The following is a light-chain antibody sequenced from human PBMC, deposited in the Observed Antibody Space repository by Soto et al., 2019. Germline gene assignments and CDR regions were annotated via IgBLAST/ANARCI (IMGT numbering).Light chain of an antibody. CDR2: DVS. J-gene: IGLJ1*01. V-gene: IGLV2-14*01. CDR1: SHGGCGYYY. CDR3: SSYTSSSTLGV. Sequence: QSVPDEPASGSGSPWQSVPISWTGNSHGGCGYYYVSWYQQHPGKAPKLMIYDVSNRPSGVSNRFSGSKSGNTASLTISGLQAEDEADYYCSSYTSSSTLGVFGTGTKVTVL.